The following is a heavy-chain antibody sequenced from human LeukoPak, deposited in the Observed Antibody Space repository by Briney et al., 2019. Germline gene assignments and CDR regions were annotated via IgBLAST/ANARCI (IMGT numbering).Heavy chain of an antibody. CDR1: GFTFSSYA. Sequence: GGSLRLSCGVSGFTFSSYAMNWVRQVPGKGLEWVSAISGSGDSTYYADSVKGRFTISRDNSKNTLYLQMNSLRPEDTAVFYCARDTTGKVRGFCDYWGQGTLVTVSS. CDR3: ARDTTGKVRGFCDY. D-gene: IGHD1-26*01. V-gene: IGHV3-23*01. CDR2: ISGSGDST. J-gene: IGHJ4*02.